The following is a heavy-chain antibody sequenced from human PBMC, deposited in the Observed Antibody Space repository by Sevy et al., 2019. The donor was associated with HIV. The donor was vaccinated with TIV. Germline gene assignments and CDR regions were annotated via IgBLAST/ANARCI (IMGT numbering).Heavy chain of an antibody. Sequence: GGSLRLSCTASGFTFGDYCMSWVRQAPGKGLEWVAFLKSDVYGGTVDHAASVRGRFVISRDYSKTIAYLQMNDLKTEDTGVYYCTRWKAAQSIFDYWGQGALFTVSS. D-gene: IGHD6-13*01. CDR3: TRWKAAQSIFDY. J-gene: IGHJ4*02. CDR1: GFTFGDYC. V-gene: IGHV3-49*04. CDR2: LKSDVYGGTV.